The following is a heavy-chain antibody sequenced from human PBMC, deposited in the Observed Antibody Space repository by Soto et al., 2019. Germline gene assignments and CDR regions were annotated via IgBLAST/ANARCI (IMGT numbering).Heavy chain of an antibody. D-gene: IGHD6-6*01. V-gene: IGHV3-13*01. CDR3: ARGYSSSPLDAFDI. Sequence: EVQLVESGGGLVQPGGSLRLSCAASGFTFSSYDMHWVRQATGKGLEWVSAIGTAGDTYYPGSVKGRFTSSRENAKNSLYLQMNSLRAEDTAVYYCARGYSSSPLDAFDIWGQGTMVTVSS. CDR2: IGTAGDT. J-gene: IGHJ3*02. CDR1: GFTFSSYD.